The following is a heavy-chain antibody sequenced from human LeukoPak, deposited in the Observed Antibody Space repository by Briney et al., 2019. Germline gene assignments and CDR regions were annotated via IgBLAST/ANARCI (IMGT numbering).Heavy chain of an antibody. CDR1: GYTFTSYY. Sequence: ASVKVSCKASGYTFTSYYMHWVRRAPGQGLEWMGIINPSGGSTSYAQKFQGRVTMTRDTSTSTVYMELSSLRSEDTAVYYCARGSITIFGVVIHQYNWFDPWGQGTLVTVSS. J-gene: IGHJ5*02. D-gene: IGHD3-3*01. V-gene: IGHV1-46*01. CDR2: INPSGGST. CDR3: ARGSITIFGVVIHQYNWFDP.